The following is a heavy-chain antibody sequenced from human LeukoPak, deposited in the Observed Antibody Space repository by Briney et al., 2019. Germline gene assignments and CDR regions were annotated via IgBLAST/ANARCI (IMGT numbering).Heavy chain of an antibody. J-gene: IGHJ3*02. V-gene: IGHV4-59*08. Sequence: SETLSLTCIVSGGSISSYYWSWIRQPPGKGLEWIGYIYHTGSNNYSPSLKSRVTMSVDTSKNQFSLKLSYVTAADTAVYYCARARYSNSWYAVDIWGQGTMVTVSS. CDR3: ARARYSNSWYAVDI. D-gene: IGHD6-13*01. CDR2: IYHTGSN. CDR1: GGSISSYY.